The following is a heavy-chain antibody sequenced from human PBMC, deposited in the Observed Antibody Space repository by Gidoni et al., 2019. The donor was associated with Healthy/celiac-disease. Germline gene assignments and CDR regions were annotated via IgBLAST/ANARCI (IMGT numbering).Heavy chain of an antibody. V-gene: IGHV3-21*01. CDR2: ISSSSSYI. CDR3: ARLRGDCSSTSCYYMDV. D-gene: IGHD2-2*01. Sequence: EVQLVESGGGLVKPGGSLRLSCAASGFTFSSYSMNWVRQAPGKGLEWVSSISSSSSYIYYADSVKGRFTISRDNAKNSLYLQMNSLRAEDTAVYYCARLRGDCSSTSCYYMDVWGKGTTVTVSS. J-gene: IGHJ6*03. CDR1: GFTFSSYS.